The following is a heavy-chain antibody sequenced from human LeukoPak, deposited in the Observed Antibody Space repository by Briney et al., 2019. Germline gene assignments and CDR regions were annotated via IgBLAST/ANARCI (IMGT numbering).Heavy chain of an antibody. Sequence: GGSLRLSCAASGFTFSSYWMSWVRQAPGKGLEWVANIKQDGSEKYYVDSVKGRFTISRDNAKNSLYLQMNSLRAEDTAVYYCARESIVGATGFDYWGQGTLVTVSS. CDR2: IKQDGSEK. J-gene: IGHJ4*02. CDR1: GFTFSSYW. D-gene: IGHD1-26*01. CDR3: ARESIVGATGFDY. V-gene: IGHV3-7*01.